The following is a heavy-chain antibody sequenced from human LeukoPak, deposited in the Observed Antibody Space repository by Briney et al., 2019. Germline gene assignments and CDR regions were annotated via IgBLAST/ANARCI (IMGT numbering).Heavy chain of an antibody. CDR1: GFTFSSYG. J-gene: IGHJ5*02. CDR3: AKDPLGIAVAGRENWFDP. CDR2: IRYDGSNK. V-gene: IGHV3-30*02. D-gene: IGHD6-19*01. Sequence: PGGSLRLSCAASGFTFSSYGMHWVRQAPGKGLEWVAFIRYDGSNKYYADSVKGRFTISRDNSKNTLYLQMNSLRAEDTAVYYCAKDPLGIAVAGRENWFDPWGQGTLVTVSS.